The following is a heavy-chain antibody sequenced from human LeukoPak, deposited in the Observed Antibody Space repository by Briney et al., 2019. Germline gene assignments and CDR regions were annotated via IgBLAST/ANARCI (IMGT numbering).Heavy chain of an antibody. Sequence: GGSLRLSCAASGFPFSNHAMSWVRQPPGKGLEWVSAISNGNTYYADSVRGRFTISRDDSKNMVYLQMNSLRDEDTALYYCVREAGYCASVCLKSNWFDPWGQGTLVTVSS. V-gene: IGHV3-23*01. J-gene: IGHJ5*02. D-gene: IGHD2-21*02. CDR1: GFPFSNHA. CDR3: VREAGYCASVCLKSNWFDP. CDR2: ISNGNT.